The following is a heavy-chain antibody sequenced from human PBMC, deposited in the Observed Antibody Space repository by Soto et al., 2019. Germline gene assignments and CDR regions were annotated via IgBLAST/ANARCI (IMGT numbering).Heavy chain of an antibody. V-gene: IGHV4-34*01. CDR2: INHSGST. J-gene: IGHJ5*02. CDR3: ARVKGSGYCSGGSGYSGWFDP. D-gene: IGHD2-15*01. Sequence: QVQLQQWGAGLLKPSETLSLTCAVYGGSFSGYYWSWIRQPPGKGLEWIWEINHSGSTNYNPSLKRRVTISVDTSKNQFSLKLSSVTAADTAVYYCARVKGSGYCSGGSGYSGWFDPWGQGTLVTVSS. CDR1: GGSFSGYY.